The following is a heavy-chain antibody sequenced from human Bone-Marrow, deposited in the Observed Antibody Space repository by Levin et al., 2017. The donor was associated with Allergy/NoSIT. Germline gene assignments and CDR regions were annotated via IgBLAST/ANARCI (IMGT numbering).Heavy chain of an antibody. D-gene: IGHD2-2*01. CDR2: INHSGST. CDR1: GGSFSGYF. J-gene: IGHJ6*02. CDR3: AREGDDCSSVSCFAGYYYGLDV. Sequence: SCAVYGGSFSGYFWTWIRQPPGKGPEWIGEINHSGSTNYNPSLKSRVTISVDTSKNQFSLRLSSVTAADTATYYCAREGDDCSSVSCFAGYYYGLDVWGQGTTVTVSS. V-gene: IGHV4-34*01.